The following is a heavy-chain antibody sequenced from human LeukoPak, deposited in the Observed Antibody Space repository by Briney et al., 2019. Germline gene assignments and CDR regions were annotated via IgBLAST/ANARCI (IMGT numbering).Heavy chain of an antibody. J-gene: IGHJ4*02. V-gene: IGHV4-59*08. CDR1: GGSISSYY. Sequence: KPSETLSLTCTVSGGSISSYYWSWIRQPPGKGLEWIGYIYYSGSTNYNPSLKSRVTISVDTSKNQFSLKLSSVTAADTAVYYCARNSVPTRIVGATRYFDYWGQGTLVTVSS. CDR3: ARNSVPTRIVGATRYFDY. D-gene: IGHD1-26*01. CDR2: IYYSGST.